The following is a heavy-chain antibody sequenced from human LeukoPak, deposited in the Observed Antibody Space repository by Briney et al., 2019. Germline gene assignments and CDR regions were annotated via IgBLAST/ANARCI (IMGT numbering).Heavy chain of an antibody. V-gene: IGHV4-38-2*01. Sequence: GSLRLSCAASGFTFSDYYMSWIRQPPGKGLEWIGTIYYSGSTYYNPSLKGRVTISVDTSKNQFSLKLSSVTAADTAVYFCARVPGGALNWFDPWGQGTLVTVSS. CDR1: GFTFSDYY. CDR3: ARVPGGALNWFDP. J-gene: IGHJ5*02. D-gene: IGHD1-1*01. CDR2: IYYSGST.